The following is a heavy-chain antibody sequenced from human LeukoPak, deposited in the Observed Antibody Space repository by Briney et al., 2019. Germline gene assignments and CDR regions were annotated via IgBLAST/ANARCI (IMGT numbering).Heavy chain of an antibody. J-gene: IGHJ5*02. CDR2: ISAGGGSI. D-gene: IGHD3-22*01. V-gene: IGHV3-23*01. Sequence: GGSLRLSCAASEFTFSSHAMSWVRQAPGKGLEWVSAISAGGGSIYYADSVKGRFTISRDNSKNTLSLQMNSLRPEDTALYYCAKGNSGYFADLWGQGTVVTVSS. CDR1: EFTFSSHA. CDR3: AKGNSGYFADL.